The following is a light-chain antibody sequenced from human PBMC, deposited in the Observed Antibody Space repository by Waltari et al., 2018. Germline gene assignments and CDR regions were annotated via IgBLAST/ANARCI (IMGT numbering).Light chain of an antibody. CDR3: QQYNNRRT. Sequence: EIVMTQSPVTLSVSPGERPTLSCRASQSVGTDLHWYQQKPGQAPRLLIYGASTRVNGIPARFSGSGSGKQFTLTISSLQSEDFAVYYCQQYNNRRTFGQGTKVEI. J-gene: IGKJ1*01. CDR2: GAS. CDR1: QSVGTD. V-gene: IGKV3-15*01.